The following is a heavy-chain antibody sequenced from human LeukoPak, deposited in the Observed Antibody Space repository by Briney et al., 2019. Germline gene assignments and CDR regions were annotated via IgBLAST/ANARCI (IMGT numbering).Heavy chain of an antibody. V-gene: IGHV3-21*01. D-gene: IGHD1-1*01. J-gene: IGHJ3*02. CDR3: ARGTTGTTADAFDI. CDR1: GFTFSSYS. CDR2: ISSSSSYI. Sequence: GGSLRLSCAASGFTFSSYSMNWVRQAPGKGLEWVSSISSSSSYIYYADSVKGRFTFSRDNAKNSLYLQMNSLRAEDTAVYYCARGTTGTTADAFDIWGQGTMVTVSS.